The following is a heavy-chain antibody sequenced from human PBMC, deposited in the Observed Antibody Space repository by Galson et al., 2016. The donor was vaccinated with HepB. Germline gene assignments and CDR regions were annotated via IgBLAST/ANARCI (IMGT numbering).Heavy chain of an antibody. CDR2: INPNGGYT. CDR3: ARGLYDSSFGGKALDI. V-gene: IGHV1-2*02. CDR1: RYTFTAYY. Sequence: SVKVSCKASRYTFTAYYIHWVRQAPGQGLEWIGWINPNGGYTKYSQKFQGRVTLTRDTSISTAYMELSGLRYDDTAVYYCARGLYDSSFGGKALDIWGQGTMVTVSS. J-gene: IGHJ3*02. D-gene: IGHD3-16*01.